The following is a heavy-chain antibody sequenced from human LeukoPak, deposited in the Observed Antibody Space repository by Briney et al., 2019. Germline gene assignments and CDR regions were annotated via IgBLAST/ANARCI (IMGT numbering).Heavy chain of an antibody. CDR1: GFTFSSYA. CDR3: AKGNYQLEYAFDI. V-gene: IGHV3-23*01. Sequence: PGGSLRLSCAASGFTFSSYAMSWVRQAPGKGLEWVSAIRSRGGSTYYADSVKGRFTISRDNSKNTLYLQMNSLRAEDMALYYCAKGNYQLEYAFDIWGQGTMVTVSS. J-gene: IGHJ3*02. D-gene: IGHD2-2*01. CDR2: IRSRGGST.